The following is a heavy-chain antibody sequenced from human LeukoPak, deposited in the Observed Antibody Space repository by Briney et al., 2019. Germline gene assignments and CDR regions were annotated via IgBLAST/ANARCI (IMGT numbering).Heavy chain of an antibody. Sequence: SETLSLTCTVSGGSISSSSYYWGWIRQPPGKGLEWIGSIYYSGSTYYNPSLKSRVTISVDTSKNQFSLKLSSVTAADTAVYDCARHFRDYYGSGSSNWFDPWGQGTLVTVSS. V-gene: IGHV4-39*01. CDR3: ARHFRDYYGSGSSNWFDP. J-gene: IGHJ5*02. CDR1: GGSISSSSYY. CDR2: IYYSGST. D-gene: IGHD3-10*01.